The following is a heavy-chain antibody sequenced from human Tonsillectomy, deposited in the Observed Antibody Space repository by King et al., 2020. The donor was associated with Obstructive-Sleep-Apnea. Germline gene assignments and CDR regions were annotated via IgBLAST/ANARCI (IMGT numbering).Heavy chain of an antibody. Sequence: DVQLVESGGGLVQPGRSLRLSCAASGFTFDDYAMHWVRQAPGKGLEWVSGITWNGGYLGYADSVKGRFTISQDNAKNSLYLQMNSLRAEDTALYYCAKDIGSMIIVEIDYWGQGTLVTVSS. CDR1: GFTFDDYA. J-gene: IGHJ4*02. CDR3: AKDIGSMIIVEIDY. CDR2: ITWNGGYL. V-gene: IGHV3-9*01. D-gene: IGHD3-22*01.